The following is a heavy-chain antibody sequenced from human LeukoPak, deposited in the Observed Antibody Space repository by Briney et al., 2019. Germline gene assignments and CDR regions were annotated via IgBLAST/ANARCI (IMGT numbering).Heavy chain of an antibody. CDR1: GGSINNYY. Sequence: SETLSLTCTVSGGSINNYYWSRIRQPAGKGLEWIGRIYTRGSTNYNPSLKSRVTMSVDTSKNQISLKLSSVTAADTAVYYCARGRYCSADICSGGDAFDIWGQGTMVSVSS. CDR3: ARGRYCSADICSGGDAFDI. J-gene: IGHJ3*02. D-gene: IGHD2-15*01. V-gene: IGHV4-4*07. CDR2: IYTRGST.